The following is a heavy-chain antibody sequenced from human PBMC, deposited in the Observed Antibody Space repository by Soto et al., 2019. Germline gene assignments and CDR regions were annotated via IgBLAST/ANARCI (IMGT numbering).Heavy chain of an antibody. J-gene: IGHJ2*01. CDR3: AISPPLNGLRYCPQVSAFLLNRSTDL. CDR2: ISSSGSTI. V-gene: IGHV3-11*01. D-gene: IGHD3-9*01. Sequence: EWVSYISSSGSTIYYADSVKGRFTISRDNAKNSLYLQMNSLRAEDTAVYYCAISPPLNGLRYCPQVSAFLLNRSTDL.